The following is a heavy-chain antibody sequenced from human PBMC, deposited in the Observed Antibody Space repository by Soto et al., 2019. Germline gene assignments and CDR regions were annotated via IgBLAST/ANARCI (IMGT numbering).Heavy chain of an antibody. CDR2: INPSGST. V-gene: IGHV4-34*04. Sequence: SDTLSPTCPVYGGSFSGYYWSWIRQPPVNGLEWIREINPSGSTNHNPSLKSRATISGDTAKIQFPRKLSAVNAADTAVDDCARCGEYCSRAGCSMGWFEAWGQGSLANVSS. CDR3: ARCGEYCSRAGCSMGWFEA. J-gene: IGHJ5*02. D-gene: IGHD2-2*01. CDR1: GGSFSGYY.